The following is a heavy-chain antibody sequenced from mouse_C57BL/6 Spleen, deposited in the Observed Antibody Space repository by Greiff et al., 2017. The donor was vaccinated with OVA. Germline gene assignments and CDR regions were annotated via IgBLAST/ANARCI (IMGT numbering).Heavy chain of an antibody. D-gene: IGHD2-3*01. J-gene: IGHJ1*03. CDR2: IYPGSGRT. CDR1: GYTFTSYW. CDR3: AQIYEGDYKGWCDD. Sequence: QVQLQQPGAELVKPGASVKMSCKASGYTFTSYWITWVKQRPGQGLEWIGDIYPGSGRTTYNEKFKSKATLTVDTSSSTAYMQLSSLTSEDSADYDCAQIYEGDYKGWCDDWGKGTTVTVSA. V-gene: IGHV1-55*01.